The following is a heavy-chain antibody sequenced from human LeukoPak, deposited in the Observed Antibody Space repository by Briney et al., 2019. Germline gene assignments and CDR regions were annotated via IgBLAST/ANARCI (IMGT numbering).Heavy chain of an antibody. D-gene: IGHD2-21*02. V-gene: IGHV4-39*01. CDR2: VYYSGST. CDR3: ARNKGTLLGRFDY. Sequence: PSETLSLTCTVSGGSISSSSDYWGWIRQPPGKGLEWIGSVYYSGSTYYNPSLKSRVTISVDTSKNQFSLKLSSVTAADTAVYYCARNKGTLLGRFDYWGQGTLVTVSS. CDR1: GGSISSSSDY. J-gene: IGHJ4*02.